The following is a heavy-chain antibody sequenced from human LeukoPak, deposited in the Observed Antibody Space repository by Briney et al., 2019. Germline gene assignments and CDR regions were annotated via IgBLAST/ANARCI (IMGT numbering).Heavy chain of an antibody. V-gene: IGHV3-74*01. Sequence: GGSLRPSCAASGFTFSSYWMHWVRQAPGKGLVWVSRINSDGSSTSYADSVKGRFTISRDNAKNTLYLQMNSLRAEDTAVYYCARDPRAARGYSYGKEDAFDIWGQGTMVTVSS. CDR2: INSDGSST. CDR1: GFTFSSYW. CDR3: ARDPRAARGYSYGKEDAFDI. D-gene: IGHD5-18*01. J-gene: IGHJ3*02.